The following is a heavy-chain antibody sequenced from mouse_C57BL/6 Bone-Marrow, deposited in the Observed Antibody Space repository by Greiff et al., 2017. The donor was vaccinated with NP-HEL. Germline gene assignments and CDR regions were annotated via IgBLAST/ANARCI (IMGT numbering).Heavy chain of an antibody. D-gene: IGHD1-1*01. Sequence: ESGAELARPGASVKLSCKASGYTFTSYGISWVKQRTGQGLEWIGEIYPRSGNTYYNEKFKGKATLTEDKSSSTAYMELLSLPSDDSSVSFCARSSLRYPQAYWGQGTLVTVSA. CDR3: ARSSLRYPQAY. CDR1: GYTFTSYG. V-gene: IGHV1-81*01. CDR2: IYPRSGNT. J-gene: IGHJ3*01.